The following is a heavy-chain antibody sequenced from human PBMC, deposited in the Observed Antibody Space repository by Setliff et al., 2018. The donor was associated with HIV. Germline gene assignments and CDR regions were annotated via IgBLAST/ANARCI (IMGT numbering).Heavy chain of an antibody. CDR2: IYHSGFT. CDR3: ARSTVGAGASFP. Sequence: SETLSLTCTVSGYSISSGYYWGWIRLPPGKGLEWIGDIYHSGFTIYNPSLKSRVTLSLDKSKNQFSLKVNSVTAADTAIYYCARSTVGAGASFPWGRGILVTVSS. D-gene: IGHD1-26*01. V-gene: IGHV4-38-2*02. J-gene: IGHJ5*02. CDR1: GYSISSGYY.